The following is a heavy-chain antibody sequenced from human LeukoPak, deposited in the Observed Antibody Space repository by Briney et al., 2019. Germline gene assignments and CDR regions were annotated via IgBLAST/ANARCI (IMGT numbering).Heavy chain of an antibody. CDR3: ARDPRGSSDSSGYSYYFDY. J-gene: IGHJ4*02. CDR2: INPNSGGT. Sequence: ASVKVSCKASGYTFTGYYMHWVRRAPGQGLEWMGWINPNSGGTNYAQKFQGRVTMTRDTSTSTAYMELSRLRSDDTAVYYCARDPRGSSDSSGYSYYFDYWGQGTLVTVSS. V-gene: IGHV1-2*02. CDR1: GYTFTGYY. D-gene: IGHD3-22*01.